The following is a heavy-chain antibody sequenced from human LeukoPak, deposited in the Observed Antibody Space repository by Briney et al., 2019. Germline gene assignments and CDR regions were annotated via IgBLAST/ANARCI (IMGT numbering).Heavy chain of an antibody. CDR1: GYTFTGYY. D-gene: IGHD3-3*01. CDR3: ARRSIFGVANAFDI. V-gene: IGHV1-2*02. Sequence: GASVKVSCKASGYTFTGYYMHWVRQAPGQGLEWMGWINPNSGGTNYAQKFQGRVTMTRDTSISTAYMELSRLRSDDTAVYYCARRSIFGVANAFDIWGQGTMVTVSS. J-gene: IGHJ3*02. CDR2: INPNSGGT.